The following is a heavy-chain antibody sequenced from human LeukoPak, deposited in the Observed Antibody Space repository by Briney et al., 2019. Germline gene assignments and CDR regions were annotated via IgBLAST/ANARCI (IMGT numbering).Heavy chain of an antibody. CDR3: ARGGIVVVPAAIS. D-gene: IGHD2-2*01. CDR1: GFTFSSYS. CDR2: IKQDGSEK. Sequence: GGSLRLSCAASGFTFSSYSMNWVRQAPGKGLEWVANIKQDGSEKYYVDSVKGRFTISRDNAKNSLYLQMNSLRAEDTAVYYCARGGIVVVPAAISWGQGTLVTVSS. J-gene: IGHJ5*02. V-gene: IGHV3-7*01.